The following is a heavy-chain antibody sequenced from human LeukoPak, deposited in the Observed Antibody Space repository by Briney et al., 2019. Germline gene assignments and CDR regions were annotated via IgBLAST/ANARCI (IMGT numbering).Heavy chain of an antibody. CDR1: GFTFSSYS. D-gene: IGHD4-11*01. Sequence: GGSLRLSCAAPGFTFSSYSMNWVRQAPGKGLEWVSYISSSSSTIYYPDSVKGRFTISRDNATNSLYLQMNSLRAEDTAVYYCARGILLYTLTTGHKTTPFDYWGQGTQVTVSP. V-gene: IGHV3-48*01. CDR3: ARGILLYTLTTGHKTTPFDY. J-gene: IGHJ4*02. CDR2: ISSSSSTI.